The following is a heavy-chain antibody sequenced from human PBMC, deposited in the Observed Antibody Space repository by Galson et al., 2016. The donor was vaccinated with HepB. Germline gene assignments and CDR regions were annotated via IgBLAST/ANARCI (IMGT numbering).Heavy chain of an antibody. CDR3: AGGSSSVWYSVGGT. Sequence: SLRLSCAPSGFTFSDYAIHWVRQGPGKGLEWVAVVSNDGTNRYYADSVRGRFTISRDNSYNTLFLQMNSLRVEDTGVYYCAGGSSSVWYSVGGTWGQGTLVSVSS. CDR2: VSNDGTNR. CDR1: GFTFSDYA. V-gene: IGHV3-30-3*01. D-gene: IGHD6-13*01. J-gene: IGHJ4*02.